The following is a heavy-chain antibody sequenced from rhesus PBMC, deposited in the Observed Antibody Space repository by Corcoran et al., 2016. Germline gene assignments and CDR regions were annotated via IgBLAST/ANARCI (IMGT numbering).Heavy chain of an antibody. Sequence: QVQLQESGPGLVKPSETLSLTCAVSGGSISSGYYYWSWIRQPPGKGLEWIGYITYSGSTSYNPSLKSRVTISRDTSKNQFSLKLSSVTAADTDVYYCARDRIAFDYWGQGVLVTVSS. CDR1: GGSISSGYYY. CDR3: ARDRIAFDY. J-gene: IGHJ4*01. D-gene: IGHD2-2*01. CDR2: ITYSGST. V-gene: IGHV4-122*02.